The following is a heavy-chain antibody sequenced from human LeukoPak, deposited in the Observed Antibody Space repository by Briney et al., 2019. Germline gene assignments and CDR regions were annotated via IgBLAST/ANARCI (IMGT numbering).Heavy chain of an antibody. CDR2: IYHSGST. CDR3: ARLTMVQGVIITDYFDY. CDR1: GGSISSSSYY. D-gene: IGHD3-10*01. Sequence: SETLSLTCTVSGGSISSSSYYWGWIRQPPGKGLEGIGSIYHSGSTYYNPSLKSRVTISVDTSKNQFSLKLSSVTAADTAVYYCARLTMVQGVIITDYFDYWGQGTLVTVSS. V-gene: IGHV4-39*01. J-gene: IGHJ4*02.